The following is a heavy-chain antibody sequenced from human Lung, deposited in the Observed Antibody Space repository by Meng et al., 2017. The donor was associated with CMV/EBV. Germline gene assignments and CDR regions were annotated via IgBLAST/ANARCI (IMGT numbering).Heavy chain of an antibody. D-gene: IGHD2-2*02. Sequence: SQTLSLTXAVYGGSFSGYYWSWIRQPPGKGLEWIGEINHSGSTNYNPSLKSRVTISVDTSKNQFSLKLSSVTAADTAVYYCARATGYCSSTSCYTTFYYYYGMDVWGQGTTVTVSS. V-gene: IGHV4-34*01. J-gene: IGHJ6*02. CDR1: GGSFSGYY. CDR3: ARATGYCSSTSCYTTFYYYYGMDV. CDR2: INHSGST.